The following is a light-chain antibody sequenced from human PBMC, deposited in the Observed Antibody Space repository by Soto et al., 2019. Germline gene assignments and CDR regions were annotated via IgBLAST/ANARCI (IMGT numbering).Light chain of an antibody. Sequence: EIVLTQSPGTLSLSPGERATLSCRASQNVGSDYLAWYQQKPGQAPRILIFGAYGRATGIPDRFSGSGSGTDFTLTISRLEPEDFAVYYCQQYGSLSWTFGQGTKVDI. V-gene: IGKV3-20*01. CDR1: QNVGSDY. CDR2: GAY. CDR3: QQYGSLSWT. J-gene: IGKJ1*01.